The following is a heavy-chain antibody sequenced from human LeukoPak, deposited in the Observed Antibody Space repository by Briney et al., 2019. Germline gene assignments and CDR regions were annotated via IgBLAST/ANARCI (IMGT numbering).Heavy chain of an antibody. CDR1: GGTFSSYA. CDR2: IIPIFGTA. D-gene: IGHD2-2*01. CDR3: ARNLDCSSTSCYHYYYYGMDV. J-gene: IGHJ6*02. Sequence: GASVKVSCKASGGTFSSYAISWVRQAPGQGLEWMGGIIPIFGTANYAQEFQGRVTITADESTSTAYMELSSLRSEDTAVYYCARNLDCSSTSCYHYYYYGMDVWGQGTTVTVSS. V-gene: IGHV1-69*13.